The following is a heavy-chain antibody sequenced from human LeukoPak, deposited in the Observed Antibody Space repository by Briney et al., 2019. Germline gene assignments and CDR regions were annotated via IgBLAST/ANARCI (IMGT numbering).Heavy chain of an antibody. V-gene: IGHV1-2*02. CDR1: GYTFTGYY. Sequence: ASVKVSCKASGYTFTGYYMHRVRQAPGQGLEWMGWINPNSGGTNYAQKFQGRVTMTRGTSISTAYMELSRLRSDDTAVYYCARGRDWTTVTTFWYWGQGTLVTVSS. J-gene: IGHJ4*02. CDR3: ARGRDWTTVTTFWY. D-gene: IGHD4-17*01. CDR2: INPNSGGT.